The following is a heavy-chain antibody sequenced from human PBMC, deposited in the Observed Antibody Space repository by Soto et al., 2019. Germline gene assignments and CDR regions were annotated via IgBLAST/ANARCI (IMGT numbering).Heavy chain of an antibody. J-gene: IGHJ6*02. CDR1: GFTFSSYA. Sequence: QVQLVESGGGVVQPGRSLRLSCAASGFTFSSYAMHWVRQAPGKGLEWVAVISYDGSNKYYADSVKGRFTISRDNSKNTLYLTMNSLRAEDTAVYYCARGGGSGYYAHYYYYGMDVWGQGTTVTVSS. V-gene: IGHV3-30-3*01. CDR3: ARGGGSGYYAHYYYYGMDV. D-gene: IGHD3-22*01. CDR2: ISYDGSNK.